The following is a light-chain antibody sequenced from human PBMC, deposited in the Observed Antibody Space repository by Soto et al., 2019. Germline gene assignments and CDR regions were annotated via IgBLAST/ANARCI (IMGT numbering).Light chain of an antibody. CDR1: STDLGGYNY. Sequence: QSALTQPASVSGSPGQSITISCTGTSTDLGGYNYVSWYPQHPGKAPKLMIYDVSNRPSGVSNRFSGSKSGNTASLTISGLQAEDEADYYCSSYTSSSTPVVFGGGTKLTVL. CDR3: SSYTSSSTPVV. V-gene: IGLV2-14*01. CDR2: DVS. J-gene: IGLJ2*01.